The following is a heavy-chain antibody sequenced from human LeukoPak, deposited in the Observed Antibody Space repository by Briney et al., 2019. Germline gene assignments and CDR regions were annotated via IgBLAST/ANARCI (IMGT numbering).Heavy chain of an antibody. V-gene: IGHV4-34*01. CDR3: ATRSELYSYYYMDV. CDR1: GGSFSGYY. CDR2: INHSGST. J-gene: IGHJ6*03. Sequence: SETLSLTCAVYGGSFSGYYGSWVRQPPGKGLEWIGEINHSGSTSYNPSLKSRVTISADTSKNQFSLKLSSVTAADTAVYYCATRSELYSYYYMDVWGKGTTVTISS. D-gene: IGHD1-26*01.